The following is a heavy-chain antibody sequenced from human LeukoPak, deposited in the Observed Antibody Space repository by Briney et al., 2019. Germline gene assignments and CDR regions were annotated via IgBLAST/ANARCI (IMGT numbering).Heavy chain of an antibody. D-gene: IGHD4-17*01. Sequence: GGSLRLSCAASGFTFSSYSMNWVRQAPGKGLEWVSYISSSSSTIYYADSVKGRFTISRDNAKNSLYLQMNSLRAEDTAVYYCARGHYGTAFDYWGQGTLVTVSS. CDR3: ARGHYGTAFDY. J-gene: IGHJ4*02. CDR1: GFTFSSYS. CDR2: ISSSSSTI. V-gene: IGHV3-48*01.